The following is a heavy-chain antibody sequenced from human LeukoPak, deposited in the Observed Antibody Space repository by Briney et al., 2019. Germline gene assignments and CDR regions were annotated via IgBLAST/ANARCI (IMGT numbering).Heavy chain of an antibody. V-gene: IGHV4-39*01. CDR3: ARLPGTRVLGFDY. CDR1: GGSISSSSYY. J-gene: IGHJ4*02. CDR2: IYYSGST. Sequence: TTSETLSLTCTVSGGSISSSSYYWGWIRQPPGKGLEWIGSIYYSGSTYYNPSLKSRVTISVDTSRNQFSLKLSSVTAADTAVYYCARLPGTRVLGFDYWGQGTLVTVSS. D-gene: IGHD6-13*01.